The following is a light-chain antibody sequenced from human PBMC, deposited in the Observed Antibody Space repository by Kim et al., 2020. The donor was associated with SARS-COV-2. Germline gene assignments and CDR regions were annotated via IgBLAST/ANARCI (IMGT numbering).Light chain of an antibody. CDR1: NSNSVN. CDR3: QQRKHWHHPVT. Sequence: PGERASLTSGASNSNSVNEGWYQHNPGQETGRLIHDEATRTTRSPDRFSVSGCGTDFKLTISSIEPQDDAIDYCQQRKHWHHPVTFGGGTKVDIK. J-gene: IGKJ4*01. CDR2: DEA. V-gene: IGKV3-11*01.